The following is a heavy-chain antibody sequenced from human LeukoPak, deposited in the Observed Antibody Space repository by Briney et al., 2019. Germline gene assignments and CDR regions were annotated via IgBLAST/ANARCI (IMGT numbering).Heavy chain of an antibody. Sequence: GGSLRLSCAASGFTVSSNYMSWVRQAPGKGLEWVSVIYSGGSTYYADSVKGRFTISRDNAKNSLYLQMNSLRAEDMALYYCAKAVNPYYYDSSGPLDYWGQGTLVTVSS. CDR2: IYSGGST. V-gene: IGHV3-53*05. D-gene: IGHD3-22*01. CDR3: AKAVNPYYYDSSGPLDY. CDR1: GFTVSSNY. J-gene: IGHJ4*02.